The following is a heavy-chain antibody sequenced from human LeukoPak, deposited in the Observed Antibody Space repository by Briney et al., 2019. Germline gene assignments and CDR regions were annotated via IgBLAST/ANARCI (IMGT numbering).Heavy chain of an antibody. CDR3: ASTTNDYGDYVGGY. D-gene: IGHD4-17*01. CDR1: GFTFSSYS. CDR2: ISSSSSYI. Sequence: PGGSLRLSCAASGFTFSSYSMNWVRQAPGKGLEWVSSISSSSSYIYYADSVKGRFTISRDNAKNSLYLQMNSLRAEDTAVYYCASTTNDYGDYVGGYWGQGTLVTVSS. V-gene: IGHV3-21*01. J-gene: IGHJ4*02.